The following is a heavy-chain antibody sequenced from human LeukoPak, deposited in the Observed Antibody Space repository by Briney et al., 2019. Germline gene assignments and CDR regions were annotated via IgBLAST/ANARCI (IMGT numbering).Heavy chain of an antibody. CDR3: ARGYYYDSSGYVFDY. CDR1: GGSISSYY. V-gene: IGHV4-59*01. CDR2: IYYSRST. D-gene: IGHD3-22*01. J-gene: IGHJ4*02. Sequence: SETLPLTCTVSGGSISSYYWSWIRQPPGKGLEWIGYIYYSRSTNYNPSLKSRVTISVDTSKNQFSLKLSSVTAADTAVYYCARGYYYDSSGYVFDYWGQGTLVTVSS.